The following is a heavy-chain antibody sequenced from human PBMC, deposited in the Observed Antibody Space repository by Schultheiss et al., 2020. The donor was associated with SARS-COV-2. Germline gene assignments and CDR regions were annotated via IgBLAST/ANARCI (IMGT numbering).Heavy chain of an antibody. CDR3: TRPWYDSSGYQG. CDR1: GGSWYYAW. V-gene: IGHV3-73*01. Sequence: GESLKISCALSGGSWYYAWMSWVRQRPGEGLEWVGRSKNKANSYTTQYAASVKGRFTISRDDSKNTAYLQMNSLKTEDTAVYYCTRPWYDSSGYQGWGQGTLVTVSS. D-gene: IGHD3-22*01. J-gene: IGHJ4*02. CDR2: SKNKANSYTT.